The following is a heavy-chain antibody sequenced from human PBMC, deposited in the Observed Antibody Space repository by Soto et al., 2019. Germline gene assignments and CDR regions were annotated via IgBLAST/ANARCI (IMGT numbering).Heavy chain of an antibody. CDR2: ITSSGGGT. D-gene: IGHD6-13*01. CDR3: AKLTAA. CDR1: GFTFSAYV. J-gene: IGHJ4*02. V-gene: IGHV3-23*01. Sequence: TGGSLRLSCAASGFTFSAYVMSWVRQAPGKGLEWVSSITSSGGGTYYADSVKGRFTVSRDNSKNTVYLQMNSLRDEDTAVYSCAKLTAAWGRGTLVTVSS.